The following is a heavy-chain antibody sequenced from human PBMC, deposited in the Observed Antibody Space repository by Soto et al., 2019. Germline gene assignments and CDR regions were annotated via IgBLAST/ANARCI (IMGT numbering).Heavy chain of an antibody. V-gene: IGHV1-8*01. J-gene: IGHJ5*02. Sequence: QVQLVQSGAEVKKPGASVKVSCKASGHTFTNLDINWVRQATGQGLEWMGWMNPNSDTGYAQKFQDRITITRDTSTSTVYMELSSLRSDDTAVYYCARYQIAAAFTSWGQGTPVTVSS. CDR2: MNPNSDT. CDR1: GHTFTNLD. CDR3: ARYQIAAAFTS. D-gene: IGHD6-13*01.